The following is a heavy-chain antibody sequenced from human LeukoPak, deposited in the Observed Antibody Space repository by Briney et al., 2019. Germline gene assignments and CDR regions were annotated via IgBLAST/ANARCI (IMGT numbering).Heavy chain of an antibody. J-gene: IGHJ4*02. CDR2: INYSGNT. CDR3: AREGRQDYVYFDY. V-gene: IGHV4-59*01. Sequence: SETLSLTCTVSSRSIGDYYWSWIRQPPGKGLEWIGYINYSGNTNYNPSLKSRVTISVDTSKNQFSLSLTCVTAADTAVFYCAREGRQDYVYFDYWGQGSLVTVSS. CDR1: SRSIGDYY. D-gene: IGHD4-17*01.